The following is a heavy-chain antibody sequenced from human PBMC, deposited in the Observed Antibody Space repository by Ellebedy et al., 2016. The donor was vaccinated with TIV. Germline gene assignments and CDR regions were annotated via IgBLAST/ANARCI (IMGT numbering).Heavy chain of an antibody. CDR2: ISVYNGNT. CDR1: GYTFTSYG. J-gene: IGHJ4*02. D-gene: IGHD3-10*01. CDR3: ARDRGELDFDY. Sequence: ASVKVSXXASGYTFTSYGISWVRQAPGQGLEWMGWISVYNGNTNYAQKLQGRVTMTTDTSTSTAYMELRSLRSDDTAMYYCARDRGELDFDYWGQGTLVTVSS. V-gene: IGHV1-18*01.